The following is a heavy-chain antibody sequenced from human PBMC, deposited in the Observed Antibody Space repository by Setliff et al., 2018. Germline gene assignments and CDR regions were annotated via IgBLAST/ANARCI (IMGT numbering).Heavy chain of an antibody. Sequence: GGSLRLSCAASGFTFSSYSMNWVRQAPGKGLEWVSSISSSSSYIHYADSVKGRFTISIDNAKNSLYLQMNSLRAEDTAVYYCARDRPGAIFGVVTPFDYWGQGTLVTVSS. J-gene: IGHJ4*02. CDR2: ISSSSSYI. V-gene: IGHV3-21*01. CDR1: GFTFSSYS. CDR3: ARDRPGAIFGVVTPFDY. D-gene: IGHD3-3*01.